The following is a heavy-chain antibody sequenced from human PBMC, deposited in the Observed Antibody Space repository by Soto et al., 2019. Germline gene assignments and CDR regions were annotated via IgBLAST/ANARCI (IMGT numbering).Heavy chain of an antibody. D-gene: IGHD3-3*01. Sequence: GGSLRLSCASSGFTFDDYAMHWVRQAPGKGLEWVSGISWNSGRIGYADSVKGRFTISRDNARNSVSLQMDSLRDEDAAVYYCARIKLVEWFFINVDVYDMDVWGQGTPVTVSS. CDR1: GFTFDDYA. V-gene: IGHV3-9*01. CDR2: ISWNSGRI. J-gene: IGHJ6*02. CDR3: ARIKLVEWFFINVDVYDMDV.